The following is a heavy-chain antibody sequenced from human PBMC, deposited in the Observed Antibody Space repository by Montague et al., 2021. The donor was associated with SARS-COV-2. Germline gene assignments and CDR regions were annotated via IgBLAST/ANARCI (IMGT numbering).Heavy chain of an antibody. CDR2: ISSSSYI. CDR1: GFTFSSYS. J-gene: IGHJ4*02. CDR3: ARGIRITMVRGVTIDY. Sequence: SLRPSCAASGFTFSSYSMNWVRQAPGKGLEWVSSISSSSYIYYADSVKGRFTISRDNAKNSLYLQMNSLRAEDTAVYYCARGIRITMVRGVTIDYWGQGTLVTVSS. V-gene: IGHV3-21*01. D-gene: IGHD3-10*01.